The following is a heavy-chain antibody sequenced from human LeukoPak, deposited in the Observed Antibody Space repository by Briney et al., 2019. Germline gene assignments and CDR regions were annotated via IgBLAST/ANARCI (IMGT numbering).Heavy chain of an antibody. Sequence: PGGSRRLSCAASGFTFRNYVVNWVRQAPGKGLEWVSAIGGTDGTTFYAAFVKGRFTISRDNSRNTLYLQMNSLRAEDTAVYYCTKRIDGAGSYYIDFWGQGTVVTVSS. V-gene: IGHV3-23*01. D-gene: IGHD3-10*01. J-gene: IGHJ4*02. CDR1: GFTFRNYV. CDR3: TKRIDGAGSYYIDF. CDR2: IGGTDGTT.